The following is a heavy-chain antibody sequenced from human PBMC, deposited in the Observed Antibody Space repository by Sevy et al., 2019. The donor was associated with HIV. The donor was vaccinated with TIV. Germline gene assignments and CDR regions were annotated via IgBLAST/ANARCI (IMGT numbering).Heavy chain of an antibody. CDR2: FKSKIHGGTT. J-gene: IGHJ4*02. CDR1: GFIFGDYG. V-gene: IGHV3-49*04. Sequence: GGSLRLSCTASGFIFGDYGMSWVRQAPGKGLEWIAFFKSKIHGGTTENAASVKGRFTISRDDSKNIVYLQMSNLKTEDTAVYYCTRWSASQSIFDYWGQGTLVTVSS. D-gene: IGHD1-26*01. CDR3: TRWSASQSIFDY.